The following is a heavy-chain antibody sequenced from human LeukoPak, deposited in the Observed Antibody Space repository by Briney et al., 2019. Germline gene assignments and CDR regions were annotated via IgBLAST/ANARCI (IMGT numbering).Heavy chain of an antibody. V-gene: IGHV4-34*01. Sequence: SETLSLTCAVYGGSFSGYYWSWIRQPPGKGLEWIGEINHSGSTNYNPSLKSRVTISVDTSKNQFSLKLSSVTAADTAVYYCAREKGVVPAGIEFDYWGQGTLVTVSS. CDR1: GGSFSGYY. CDR2: INHSGST. CDR3: AREKGVVPAGIEFDY. D-gene: IGHD2-2*01. J-gene: IGHJ4*02.